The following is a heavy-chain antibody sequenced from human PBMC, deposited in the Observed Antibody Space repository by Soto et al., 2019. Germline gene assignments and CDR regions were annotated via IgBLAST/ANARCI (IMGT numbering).Heavy chain of an antibody. J-gene: IGHJ4*02. CDR3: ARDVSGGTIPYFDY. CDR2: ISYDGSNK. CDR1: GFTFSSYA. D-gene: IGHD6-19*01. Sequence: QVQLVESGGGVVQPGRSLRLSCAASGFTFSSYAMHWVRQAPGKGLEWVAVISYDGSNKYYADSVKGRFTISRDNSKNPLYLQMNSLRAEDTAVYYCARDVSGGTIPYFDYWGQGTLVTVSS. V-gene: IGHV3-30-3*01.